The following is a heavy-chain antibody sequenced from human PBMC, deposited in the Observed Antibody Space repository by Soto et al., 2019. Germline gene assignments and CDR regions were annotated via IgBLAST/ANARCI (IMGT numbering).Heavy chain of an antibody. Sequence: QITLKESRPTLVKPTQTLTLTCTSPGFSLSTTGVGVGWIRQPPGRALEWLALIYWSDDKRYCPSLKSRPTITKDCSKNVYILNMTNIDPVDTPTYYCAHSPYRYNWKLRGHDAFDIWGQGTMVTVSS. CDR3: AHSPYRYNWKLRGHDAFDI. D-gene: IGHD1-20*01. CDR2: IYWSDDK. CDR1: GFSLSTTGVG. J-gene: IGHJ3*02. V-gene: IGHV2-5*01.